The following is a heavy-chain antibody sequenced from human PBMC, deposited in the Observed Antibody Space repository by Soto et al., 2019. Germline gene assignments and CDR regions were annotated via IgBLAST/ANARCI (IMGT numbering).Heavy chain of an antibody. V-gene: IGHV3-33*01. J-gene: IGHJ3*02. CDR3: ARDQYYYDSSGYYRGALDAFAI. D-gene: IGHD3-22*01. CDR2: IWYDGSNK. Sequence: GGSLRLSCAASGFTFSSYGMHWVRQAPGKGLEWVAVIWYDGSNKYYADSVKGRFTISRDNSKNTLYLQMNSLRAEDTAVYYCARDQYYYDSSGYYRGALDAFAISGQGTMVT. CDR1: GFTFSSYG.